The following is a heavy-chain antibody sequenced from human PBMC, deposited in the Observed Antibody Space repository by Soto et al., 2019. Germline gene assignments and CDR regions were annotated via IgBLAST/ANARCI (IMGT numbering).Heavy chain of an antibody. D-gene: IGHD6-13*01. CDR2: ISAYNGST. J-gene: IGHJ4*02. Sequence: ASVKVSCKASGYTFTSYGISWVRQAPGQGLEWMGWISAYNGSTNYAQKLQGRVTMTTDTSTSTAYMELRSLRSDDTAVYYCARVPPGYSSSWYIRNTYYFDYWGQGTLVTVSS. CDR3: ARVPPGYSSSWYIRNTYYFDY. V-gene: IGHV1-18*01. CDR1: GYTFTSYG.